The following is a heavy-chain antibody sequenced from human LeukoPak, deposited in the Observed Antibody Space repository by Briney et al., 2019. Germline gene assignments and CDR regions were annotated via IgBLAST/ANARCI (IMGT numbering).Heavy chain of an antibody. J-gene: IGHJ4*02. CDR2: ISGSGGST. CDR3: AKRGHVATTPIDY. D-gene: IGHD5-12*01. Sequence: GESLKISCKGSGDSFTSYWIGWGRQKPGKGLEWVSAISGSGGSTYYADSVKGRFTISRDNSKNTLYLQMNSLRAEDTAVYYCAKRGHVATTPIDYWGQGTLVTVSS. V-gene: IGHV3-23*01. CDR1: GDSFTSYW.